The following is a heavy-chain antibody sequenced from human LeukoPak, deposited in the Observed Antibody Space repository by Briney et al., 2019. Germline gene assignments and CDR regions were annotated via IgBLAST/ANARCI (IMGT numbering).Heavy chain of an antibody. J-gene: IGHJ4*02. CDR3: AVGYSSGWYLVPY. D-gene: IGHD6-19*01. Sequence: AASVKVSCKASGGTFSSYDISWVRPAPGQGLEGMGGIIPIFGTANYAQKFQGRVTITADESTSTAYMELSSLRSEDTAVYYCAVGYSSGWYLVPYWGQGTLVTVSS. V-gene: IGHV1-69*13. CDR2: IIPIFGTA. CDR1: GGTFSSYD.